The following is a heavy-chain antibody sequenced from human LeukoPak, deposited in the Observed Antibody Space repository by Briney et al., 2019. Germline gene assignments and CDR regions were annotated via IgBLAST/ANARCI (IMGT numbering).Heavy chain of an antibody. Sequence: GGSLRLSCAASGFTFDDYSMTWVRQPPGKGPEWVSLITRDGRQTYYVDSVKGRFTISRDNRKTSLSLQMIGLRTEDTAFYYCARVRYTTGWEYLDSWGQGTLVTVTS. CDR2: ITRDGRQT. D-gene: IGHD2-8*02. V-gene: IGHV3-43*01. CDR3: ARVRYTTGWEYLDS. J-gene: IGHJ4*02. CDR1: GFTFDDYS.